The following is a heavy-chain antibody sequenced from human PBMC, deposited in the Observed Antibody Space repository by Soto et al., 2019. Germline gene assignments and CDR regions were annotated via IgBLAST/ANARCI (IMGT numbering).Heavy chain of an antibody. V-gene: IGHV1-8*01. CDR3: ARGQQQWLVHYYYYYGMDV. Sequence: ASVKVSCKASGYTFTSYDINWVRQATGQGLEWMGWMNPNSGNTGYAQKFQGRVTMTRNTSISTAYMELSSLRSEDTAVYYCARGQQQWLVHYYYYYGMDVWGQGTTVTVSS. D-gene: IGHD6-19*01. CDR2: MNPNSGNT. CDR1: GYTFTSYD. J-gene: IGHJ6*02.